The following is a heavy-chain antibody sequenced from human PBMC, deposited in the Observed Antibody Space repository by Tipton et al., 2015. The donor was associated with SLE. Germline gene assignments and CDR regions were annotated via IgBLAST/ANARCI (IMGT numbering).Heavy chain of an antibody. D-gene: IGHD3-10*01. J-gene: IGHJ2*01. CDR2: IYTSGST. CDR1: GGSISSGSYY. V-gene: IGHV4-61*09. CDR3: AKDIGEQRPVDWYFDL. Sequence: LRLSCTVSGGSISSGSYYWSWIRQPAGKGLEWIGHIYTSGSTNYNPSLKSRVTISVDTSKNQLSLKLSSVTAADTAVYYCAKDIGEQRPVDWYFDLWGRGTLVTVSS.